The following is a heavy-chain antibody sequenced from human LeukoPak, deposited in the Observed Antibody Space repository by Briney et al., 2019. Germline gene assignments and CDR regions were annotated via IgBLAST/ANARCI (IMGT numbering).Heavy chain of an antibody. Sequence: GASVKVSCKASGYTFTSYDINWVRQATGQGLEWMGMIYPRDGSTSYAQKFQGRVTVTRDTSTSTVHMELSGLRSEYTAVYYCARDQEGFDYWGQGTLVTVSS. CDR3: ARDQEGFDY. CDR1: GYTFTSYD. V-gene: IGHV1-46*01. J-gene: IGHJ4*02. CDR2: IYPRDGST.